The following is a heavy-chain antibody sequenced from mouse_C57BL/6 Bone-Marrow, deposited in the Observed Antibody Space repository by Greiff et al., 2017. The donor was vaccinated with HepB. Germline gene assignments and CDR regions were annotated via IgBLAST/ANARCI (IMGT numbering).Heavy chain of an antibody. V-gene: IGHV5-17*01. Sequence: EVKLTESGGGLVKPGGSLKLSCAASGFTFSDYGMHWVRQAPEKGLEWVAYISSGSSTIYYADTVKGRFTISRDNAKNTLFLQMTSLRSEDTAMYYCARGLGLLYYYAMDYWGQGTSVTVSS. D-gene: IGHD2-12*01. CDR1: GFTFSDYG. CDR3: ARGLGLLYYYAMDY. J-gene: IGHJ4*01. CDR2: ISSGSSTI.